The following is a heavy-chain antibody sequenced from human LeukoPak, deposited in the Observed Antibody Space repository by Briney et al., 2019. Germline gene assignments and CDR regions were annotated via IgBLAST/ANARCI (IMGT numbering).Heavy chain of an antibody. CDR3: ARSSEGRYYYDSSGYSYYYYYMDV. CDR1: GGSFSGYY. J-gene: IGHJ6*03. CDR2: IYYSGGT. D-gene: IGHD3-22*01. V-gene: IGHV4-59*01. Sequence: SETLSLTCAVYGGSFSGYYWSWIWQPPGKGLEWIGYIYYSGGTNYNPSLKSRVTISVDTSKNQFSLKLTSVTAADTAVYYCARSSEGRYYYDSSGYSYYYYYMDVWGKGTTVTISS.